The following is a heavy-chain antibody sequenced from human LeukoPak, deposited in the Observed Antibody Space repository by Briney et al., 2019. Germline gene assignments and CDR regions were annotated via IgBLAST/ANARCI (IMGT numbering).Heavy chain of an antibody. J-gene: IGHJ4*02. V-gene: IGHV1-8*01. CDR1: GYTFTSYD. Sequence: ASVKVSCKASGYTFTSYDINWVRQATGQGLEWMGWMNPNSGHTGYAQKFQGRITMTRNTPISTAYMELSSLGSEDTAVYCCATVTRDCSRASCYNYWGQGTLVTVSS. D-gene: IGHD2-2*02. CDR3: ATVTRDCSRASCYNY. CDR2: MNPNSGHT.